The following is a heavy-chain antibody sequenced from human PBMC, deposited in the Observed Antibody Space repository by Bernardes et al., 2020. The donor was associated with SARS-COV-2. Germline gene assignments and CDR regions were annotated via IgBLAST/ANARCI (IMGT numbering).Heavy chain of an antibody. CDR2: IYYSGST. CDR1: GGSISSGCFY. V-gene: IGHV4-31*03. CDR3: ASSKWLSGAFDI. D-gene: IGHD5-12*01. Sequence: SESLSLTCTVSGGSISSGCFYWSWIRQHPGMGLDWSGYIYYSGSTYYNPSLKSRVTISVDTSTNHFSLKLSSVTAADSAVYYCASSKWLSGAFDIWGQGTMVTGSS. J-gene: IGHJ3*02.